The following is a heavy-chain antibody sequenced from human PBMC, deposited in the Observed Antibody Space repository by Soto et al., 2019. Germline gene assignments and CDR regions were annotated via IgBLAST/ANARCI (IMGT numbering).Heavy chain of an antibody. J-gene: IGHJ4*02. V-gene: IGHV4-39*01. CDR1: GESISSSSYY. D-gene: IGHD2-21*02. CDR3: ARQRTTVVTQAYFDH. Sequence: KTSETLSLTCIVSGESISSSSYYWGWIRQPPGKGLEWIGSLYYSGRTYYNPSFKSRVTISIDTSKNQFSLKLSSVTATDTAVYYCARQRTTVVTQAYFDHWGQGALVTVSS. CDR2: LYYSGRT.